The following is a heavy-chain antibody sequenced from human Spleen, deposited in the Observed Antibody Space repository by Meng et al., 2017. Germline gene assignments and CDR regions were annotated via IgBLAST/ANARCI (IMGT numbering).Heavy chain of an antibody. V-gene: IGHV4-4*02. Sequence: SETLSLTCAVSGGSISSSNWWSWIRQAPGKGLEWIGYVYHSGSTSYNPSLKSRVTLSVDTSRNQFSLKVTSVTAADTALYYCASGGAYNDGFDIWGQGTMVTVSS. D-gene: IGHD5-24*01. CDR2: VYHSGST. J-gene: IGHJ3*02. CDR3: ASGGAYNDGFDI. CDR1: GGSISSSNW.